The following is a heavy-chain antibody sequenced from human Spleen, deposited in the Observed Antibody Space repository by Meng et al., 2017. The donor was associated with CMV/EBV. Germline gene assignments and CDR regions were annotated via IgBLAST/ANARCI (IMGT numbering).Heavy chain of an antibody. V-gene: IGHV4-39*07. Sequence: SGGSISNNIYYWGWIRQPPGKGLEWIGSIYYSGSTYYNPSLKSRVTISVDTSKNQFSLKLSSVTAADTAVYYCARERTAVTRFWFDPWGQGTLVTVSS. D-gene: IGHD2-15*01. CDR1: GGSISNNIYY. CDR2: IYYSGST. J-gene: IGHJ5*02. CDR3: ARERTAVTRFWFDP.